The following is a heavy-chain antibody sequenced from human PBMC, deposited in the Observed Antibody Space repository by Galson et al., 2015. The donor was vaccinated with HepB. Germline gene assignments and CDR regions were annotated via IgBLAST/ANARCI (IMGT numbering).Heavy chain of an antibody. V-gene: IGHV4-39*01. J-gene: IGHJ3*02. Sequence: TVSGGSISSSLYYWGWIRQPPRKGLEWIGTIYYSGSTYYNPSLKSRVTISVDTSKNQFSLKLSSVTAADTAVYYCARHYYHESSGYYAFDIWGQGTMVTVSS. D-gene: IGHD3-22*01. CDR3: ARHYYHESSGYYAFDI. CDR2: IYYSGST. CDR1: GGSISSSLYY.